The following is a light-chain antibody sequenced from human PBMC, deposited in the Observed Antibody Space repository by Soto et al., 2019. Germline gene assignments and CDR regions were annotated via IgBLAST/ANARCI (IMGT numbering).Light chain of an antibody. CDR3: QQYEDLPRT. CDR1: EDISKF. J-gene: IGKJ5*01. V-gene: IGKV1-33*01. Sequence: DIQMTQLPSSLSASVGDRVTITCQASEDISKFLVWYQQKPGKAPKILISEASNLETGVPSRFSGSGSGTDFTFTISSLQPADIATYYCQQYEDLPRTFGQGTRLEIK. CDR2: EAS.